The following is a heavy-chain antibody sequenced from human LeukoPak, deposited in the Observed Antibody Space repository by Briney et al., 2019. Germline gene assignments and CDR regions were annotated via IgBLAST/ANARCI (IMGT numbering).Heavy chain of an antibody. V-gene: IGHV4-59*01. D-gene: IGHD5-18*01. CDR2: IYYSGST. J-gene: IGHJ5*02. CDR3: AKGAGGFSYYNWFDP. Sequence: SETLSLTCTVSGGSLSSYYWSWIRPPPGKGLGWVGYIYYSGSTNYNPSLKSRVTISVDTSKNQFSLKLSSVTAADTAVYYCAKGAGGFSYYNWFDPWGQGTLVTVSS. CDR1: GGSLSSYY.